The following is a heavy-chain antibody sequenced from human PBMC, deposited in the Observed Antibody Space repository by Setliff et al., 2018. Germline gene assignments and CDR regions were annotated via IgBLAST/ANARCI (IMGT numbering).Heavy chain of an antibody. V-gene: IGHV3-48*01. D-gene: IGHD3-22*01. J-gene: IGHJ6*03. CDR2: ISTSSGTR. Sequence: PGGSLRLSCVVSGFSFSNYGMTWVRQAPGKGLEWISYISTSSGTRYYADSVKGRFTISRDNANQSLYLRMNSLRAEDTAVYYCARLALTGYDSSGYYYALEYYYYMDVWGKGTTVTVSS. CDR1: GFSFSNYG. CDR3: ARLALTGYDSSGYYYALEYYYYMDV.